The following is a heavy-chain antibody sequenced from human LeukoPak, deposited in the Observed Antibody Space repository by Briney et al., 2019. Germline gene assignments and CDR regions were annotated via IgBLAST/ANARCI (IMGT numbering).Heavy chain of an antibody. J-gene: IGHJ4*02. CDR2: IWYDGSNK. CDR1: GFTFSNYG. D-gene: IGHD4-17*01. Sequence: PGRSLRLSCAASGFTFSNYGMHWVRQAPGKGLEWVAVIWYDGSNKYYADSVKGRFTISRDISKHTVSLQMNSLRAEETAVYYCARDDRDYGDYVGSVWGQGTLVTVSS. CDR3: ARDDRDYGDYVGSV. V-gene: IGHV3-33*01.